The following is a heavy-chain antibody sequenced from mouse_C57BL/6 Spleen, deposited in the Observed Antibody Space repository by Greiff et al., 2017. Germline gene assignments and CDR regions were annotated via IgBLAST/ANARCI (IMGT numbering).Heavy chain of an antibody. CDR2: ISYDGSN. Sequence: ESGPGLVKPSQSLSLTCSVTGYSITSGYYWNWIRQFPGNKLEWMGYISYDGSNNYNPSLKNRISITRDTSKNQFFLKLNSVTTEDTATYYCARMGITNWYFDVWGTGTTVTVSS. CDR3: ARMGITNWYFDV. V-gene: IGHV3-6*01. CDR1: GYSITSGYY. D-gene: IGHD2-4*01. J-gene: IGHJ1*03.